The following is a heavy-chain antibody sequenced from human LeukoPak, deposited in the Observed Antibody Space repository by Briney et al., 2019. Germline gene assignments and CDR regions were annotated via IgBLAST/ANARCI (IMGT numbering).Heavy chain of an antibody. J-gene: IGHJ4*02. V-gene: IGHV4-30-4*01. CDR1: GGSISIVDHY. CDR3: ARYLRHGSGSYYNPFFDY. CDR2: IYYSGST. D-gene: IGHD3-10*01. Sequence: SQTLSLTCTVSGGSISIVDHYWSWIRQPPGKGLEWFGYIYYSGSTYYNPSLKSRFTISVDTSKNQFSLKLSSVTAADTAVYYCARYLRHGSGSYYNPFFDYWGQGTLVTVAS.